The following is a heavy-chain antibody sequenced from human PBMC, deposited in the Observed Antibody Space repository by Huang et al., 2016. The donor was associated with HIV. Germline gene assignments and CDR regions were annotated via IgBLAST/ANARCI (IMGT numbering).Heavy chain of an antibody. J-gene: IGHJ4*02. Sequence: QVQLQESGPGLVKPSETLSLTCTVSGGSISTHYWSWIRQPPGNGLEWIGSIDYSGITNYSPSLKIRVTILLDTSKNQFSLRVNSVTAADTAMYYCARDHHDFWRGYRRMYFFDHWGQGTLVTVSS. CDR3: ARDHHDFWRGYRRMYFFDH. CDR1: GGSISTHY. V-gene: IGHV4-59*11. CDR2: IDYSGIT. D-gene: IGHD3-3*01.